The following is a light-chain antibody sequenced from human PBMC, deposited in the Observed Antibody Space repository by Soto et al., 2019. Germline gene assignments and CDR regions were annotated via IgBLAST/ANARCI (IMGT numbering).Light chain of an antibody. V-gene: IGLV2-14*01. CDR2: EVS. CDR1: SSDVGAYNY. Sequence: QSALTQPASVSGSPGQSITISCTGTSSDVGAYNYVSWCQHHPGKSPKLLIYEVSNRPSGVSNRFSGSKSGNTASLTISGLQTEDEAYYYCTSHTTSSTWVFGGGTKLTVL. CDR3: TSHTTSSTWV. J-gene: IGLJ2*01.